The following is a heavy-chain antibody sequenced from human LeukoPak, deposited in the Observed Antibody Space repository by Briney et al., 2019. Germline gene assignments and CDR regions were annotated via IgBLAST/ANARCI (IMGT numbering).Heavy chain of an antibody. CDR2: INHSGST. Sequence: SETLSLTCAVYGGSFSGYYWSWIRQPPGKGLEWIGEINHSGSTNYNPSLKSRVTISVDTPKNQFSLKLSSVTAADTAVCYCARAGGVTTVTTGYYYGMDVWGRGTTVTVSS. CDR1: GGSFSGYY. V-gene: IGHV4-34*01. CDR3: ARAGGVTTVTTGYYYGMDV. D-gene: IGHD4-11*01. J-gene: IGHJ6*02.